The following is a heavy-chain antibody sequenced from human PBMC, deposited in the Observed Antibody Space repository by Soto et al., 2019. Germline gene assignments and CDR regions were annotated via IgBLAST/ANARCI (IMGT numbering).Heavy chain of an antibody. CDR2: LSGSGSLS. D-gene: IGHD3-22*01. CDR3: ASDRSGAVDS. Sequence: EVLLLESGGGLVQPGGSLRLSCAASGFTFTTFAMTWVRQAPGKGLEWVSALSGSGSLSYYADSVKGRFTISSDNSKYTISLHITSMSVDETVVYICASDRSGAVDSWGQGTLVTGSS. CDR1: GFTFTTFA. V-gene: IGHV3-23*01. J-gene: IGHJ4*02.